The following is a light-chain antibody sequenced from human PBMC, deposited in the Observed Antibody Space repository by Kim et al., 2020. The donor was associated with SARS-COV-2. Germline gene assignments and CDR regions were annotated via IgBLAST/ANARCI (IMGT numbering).Light chain of an antibody. CDR3: QKYDSAPWT. CDR2: AAS. CDR1: QDIANY. V-gene: IGKV1-27*01. Sequence: ASVRDGVTITCRASQDIANYLAWYQQKPGKVPKLLVYAASALKSGVPSRFSGNRSGTDFTLTISNLQPEDVATYYCQKYDSAPWTFGQGTKVEIK. J-gene: IGKJ1*01.